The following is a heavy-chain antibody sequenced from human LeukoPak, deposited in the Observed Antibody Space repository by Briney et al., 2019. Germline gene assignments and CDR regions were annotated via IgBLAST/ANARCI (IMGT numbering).Heavy chain of an antibody. D-gene: IGHD3-16*01. CDR2: ISWNSDSI. J-gene: IGHJ4*02. V-gene: IGHV3-9*01. CDR3: ASDRAYSTFDY. CDR1: GFTFDDYA. Sequence: GGSLRLSCAASGFTFDDYAMHWVRQAPGKGLEWVSGISWNSDSIVYVDSVKGRFTISRDNAKNSLYLQMNSLRAEDTAVYYCASDRAYSTFDYWGQGTLVTVSS.